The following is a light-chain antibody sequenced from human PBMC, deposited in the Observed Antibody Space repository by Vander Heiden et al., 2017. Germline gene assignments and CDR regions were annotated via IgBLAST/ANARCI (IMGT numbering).Light chain of an antibody. CDR2: EVS. Sequence: QSALTQPPSASGSPGQSVTISCTGTSSDVGGYNYVSWYQQHPGKAPKLIIYEVSKRPSGVPDRFSGSKSGNTASLTVSGLQAEDEAYYYCSSYAGSNRVFGGGTKLTVL. CDR3: SSYAGSNRV. V-gene: IGLV2-8*01. J-gene: IGLJ3*02. CDR1: SSDVGGYNY.